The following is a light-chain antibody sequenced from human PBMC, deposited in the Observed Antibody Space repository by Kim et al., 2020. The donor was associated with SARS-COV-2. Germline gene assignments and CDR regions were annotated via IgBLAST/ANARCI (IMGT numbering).Light chain of an antibody. J-gene: IGKJ1*01. Sequence: AAVGDRVTITCRASQDIRNHLAWYQQRPGKVPKLLIYAASALHPGVPSRFGGSGSGTDFTLTITSLQPEDVATYYCQKYDSVPWTFGPGTKVDIK. CDR2: AAS. CDR1: QDIRNH. V-gene: IGKV1-27*01. CDR3: QKYDSVPWT.